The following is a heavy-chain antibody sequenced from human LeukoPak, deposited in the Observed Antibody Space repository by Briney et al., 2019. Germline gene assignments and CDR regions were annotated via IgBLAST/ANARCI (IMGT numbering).Heavy chain of an antibody. V-gene: IGHV4-38-2*02. D-gene: IGHD2-8*01. J-gene: IGHJ6*03. Sequence: SETLSLTCTVSGYSISSDYYWGCIRQPPGKGLEWIGNIFHNGNTYYDPSLKSRVTMSIDTSKKQFSLKLRTATAADTAVYYCAREAVRYYYMDVWGKGTTVTVSS. CDR2: IFHNGNT. CDR3: AREAVRYYYMDV. CDR1: GYSISSDYY.